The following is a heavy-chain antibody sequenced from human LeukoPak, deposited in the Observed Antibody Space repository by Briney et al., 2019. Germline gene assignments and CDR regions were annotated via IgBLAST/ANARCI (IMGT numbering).Heavy chain of an antibody. CDR1: GGPFSSYA. CDR3: AKKMVPAAYYGLDV. V-gene: IGHV1-69*04. D-gene: IGHD2-2*01. Sequence: GASVKVSCKASGGPFSSYAINWVRQAPGQGLEWVGRIIPILGLSYTAQKFQGRITITADTSTSTAYMEVSSLTSEDTAIYYCAKKMVPAAYYGLDVWGHGTTVTVCS. CDR2: IIPILGLS. J-gene: IGHJ6*02.